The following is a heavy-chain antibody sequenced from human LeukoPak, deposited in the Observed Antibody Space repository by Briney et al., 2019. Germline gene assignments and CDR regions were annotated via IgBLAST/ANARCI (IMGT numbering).Heavy chain of an antibody. CDR1: GYSFTSYW. CDR3: ARLYCSGSTCYMGVDY. J-gene: IGHJ4*02. D-gene: IGHD2-15*01. V-gene: IGHV5-51*01. Sequence: GESLKISCKGSGYSFTSYWIAWVRQMPGKGLEGMGITYPGGSDTRYSPSFQGQVTISVDKSINTAYLQWSSLKASDTAMYYCARLYCSGSTCYMGVDYWGQGTLVTVSS. CDR2: TYPGGSDT.